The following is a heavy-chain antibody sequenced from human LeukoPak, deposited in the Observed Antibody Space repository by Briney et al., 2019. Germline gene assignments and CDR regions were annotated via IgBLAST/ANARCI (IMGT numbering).Heavy chain of an antibody. CDR1: GFTFSSYA. J-gene: IGHJ4*02. CDR3: AKQLGYCSDGSCYFPY. V-gene: IGHV3-23*01. CDR2: ISNNGGYT. D-gene: IGHD2-15*01. Sequence: GGSLRLSCAVSGFTFSSYAMSWVRQAPGKGLEWVSAISNNGGYTYYADSVQGRFTISRDNSKSTLCLQMNSLRAEDAAVYYCAKQLGYCSDGSCYFPYWGQGTLVTVSS.